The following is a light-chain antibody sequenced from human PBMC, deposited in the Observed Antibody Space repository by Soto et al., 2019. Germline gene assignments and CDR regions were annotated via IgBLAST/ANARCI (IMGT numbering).Light chain of an antibody. CDR2: EVT. J-gene: IGLJ1*01. V-gene: IGLV2-8*01. CDR3: SSYVGSNNYV. CDR1: SSDVGGYNY. Sequence: QSALTQPPSASGSPGQSVTLSCTGTSSDVGGYNYVSWYQQHPGKAPKLIIYEVTKRPSGVPDRFSGSKSGNTASLTVSGLQDEDEADYYCSSYVGSNNYVFGTGTKLTVL.